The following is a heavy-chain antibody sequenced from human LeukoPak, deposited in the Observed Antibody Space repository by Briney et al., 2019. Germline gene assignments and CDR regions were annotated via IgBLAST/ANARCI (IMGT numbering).Heavy chain of an antibody. CDR3: ARGHSDIWYSLGH. J-gene: IGHJ4*02. CDR2: INPNSGGT. CDR1: GYTFTGYY. V-gene: IGHV1-2*02. D-gene: IGHD1-26*01. Sequence: ASVKVSCKTSGYTFTGYYIHWVRQASGQGLEWVAWINPNSGGTKYSQQFQGRVTLTRDTSISTAYMELSRLTSDDTAVYYCARGHSDIWYSLGHWGQGTLGTVSA.